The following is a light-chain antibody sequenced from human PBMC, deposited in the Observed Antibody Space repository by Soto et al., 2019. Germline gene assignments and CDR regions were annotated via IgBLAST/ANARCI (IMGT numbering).Light chain of an antibody. J-gene: IGKJ1*01. CDR2: AAS. CDR1: QAIGTA. Sequence: IQRTPTPYSLSASVGDRVTINCRASQAIGTALGWYQQKPGKAPKRLIYAASSLQSGAPPRFSVIGSGTDFTLTLRNLQNGDVATYFGLQQYSYTRTFGQGTKVDI. V-gene: IGKV1-17*02. CDR3: LQQYSYTRT.